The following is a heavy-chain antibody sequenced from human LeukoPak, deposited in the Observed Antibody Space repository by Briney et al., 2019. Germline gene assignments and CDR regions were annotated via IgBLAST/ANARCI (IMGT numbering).Heavy chain of an antibody. D-gene: IGHD5-18*01. J-gene: IGHJ4*02. CDR2: ISGNGGTT. V-gene: IGHV3-23*01. CDR1: GFTFNTYA. Sequence: GGSLRLSCAASGFTFNTYAMSWVRQAPGKGLEWVSGISGNGGTTYYPDSVTGRFTIYKDISKSTLYLQINSLRAEDTAIYYCAKMYGYSYGHIDYWGQGTLVTVST. CDR3: AKMYGYSYGHIDY.